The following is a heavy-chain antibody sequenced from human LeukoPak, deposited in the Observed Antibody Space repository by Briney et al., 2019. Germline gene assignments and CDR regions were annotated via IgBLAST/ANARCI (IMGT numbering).Heavy chain of an antibody. J-gene: IGHJ6*03. CDR1: GFTFSSYA. CDR2: ISGSGGST. V-gene: IGHV3-23*01. Sequence: PGGSLRLSCAASGFTFSSYAMNWVRQAPGKGLEWVSAISGSGGSTYYADSVKGRFTISRDNSKNTLYLQMNSLRAEDTAVYYCAKDRYDFWSGYTRTSYYYMDVWGKGTTVTVSS. D-gene: IGHD3-3*01. CDR3: AKDRYDFWSGYTRTSYYYMDV.